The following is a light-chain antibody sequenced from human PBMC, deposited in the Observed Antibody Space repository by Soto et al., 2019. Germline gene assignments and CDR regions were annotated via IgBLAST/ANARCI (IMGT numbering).Light chain of an antibody. CDR2: GAS. J-gene: IGKJ3*01. CDR1: QSISSW. Sequence: DIQMTQSPSTLSASVGDRVTVTCRASQSISSWLAWYQQKPGKAPKLLIYGASSLESGVPSRFSGSGSGAEFTLTISSLQPDDFATYYCQQYSSYSPFTFGPGTTVDIQ. V-gene: IGKV1-5*01. CDR3: QQYSSYSPFT.